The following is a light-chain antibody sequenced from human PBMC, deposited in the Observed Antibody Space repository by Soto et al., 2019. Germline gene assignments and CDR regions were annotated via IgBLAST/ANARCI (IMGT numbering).Light chain of an antibody. CDR1: QTIKNS. CDR2: SAS. Sequence: DIQRSQSPSSLSASVGDRVTITWRASQTIKNSLNWYQQKPGSAPNLLIYSASSLHAGVPSRFSGSKSGPDFTLTISGLQPEDFATYYCQQFYIAPVTFGQGTRLEI. V-gene: IGKV1-39*01. CDR3: QQFYIAPVT. J-gene: IGKJ5*01.